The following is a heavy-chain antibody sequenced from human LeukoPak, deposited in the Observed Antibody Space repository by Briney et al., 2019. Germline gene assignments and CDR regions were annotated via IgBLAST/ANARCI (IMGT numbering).Heavy chain of an antibody. CDR1: GFTFSDYF. J-gene: IGHJ6*03. CDR3: AREVVVPAALTFYYYYYMDV. Sequence: GGSLRLSCAASGFTFSDYFMSWIRQAPGKGLEWVSHISSSGTIYYADSVKGRATISRDNAKNSLYLQMNSLRAEDTAVYYCAREVVVPAALTFYYYYYMDVWGKGTTVTISS. D-gene: IGHD2-2*01. CDR2: ISSSGTI. V-gene: IGHV3-11*01.